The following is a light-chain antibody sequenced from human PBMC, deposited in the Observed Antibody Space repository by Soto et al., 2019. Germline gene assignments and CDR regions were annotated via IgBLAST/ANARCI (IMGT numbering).Light chain of an antibody. CDR2: GAS. V-gene: IGKV3-15*01. Sequence: ETVMTQSPATLSVSPGARAPLSRRASQSVNNNLAWYQQKPGQAPRLLIYGASTRATGTPVRFSGSGSETEFTLTISSLQSEDSAVYFCQQHNNWPPITFGQGTRLEIK. CDR3: QQHNNWPPIT. CDR1: QSVNNN. J-gene: IGKJ5*01.